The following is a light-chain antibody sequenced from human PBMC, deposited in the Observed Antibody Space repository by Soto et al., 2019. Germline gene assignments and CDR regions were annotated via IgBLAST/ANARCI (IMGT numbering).Light chain of an antibody. Sequence: LMTQSPAILSVSPGERVTLSCRASQDVGINLAWYQQKPGHAPRLVVYGASTRATAFPARFRGSGSGTAFTLTISSLQSEDLAVYYCHQYNNWPVTFGQGTKLEIK. CDR1: QDVGIN. J-gene: IGKJ2*01. V-gene: IGKV3-15*01. CDR2: GAS. CDR3: HQYNNWPVT.